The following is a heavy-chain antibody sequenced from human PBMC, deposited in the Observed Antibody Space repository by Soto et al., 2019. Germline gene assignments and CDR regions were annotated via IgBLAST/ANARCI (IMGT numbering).Heavy chain of an antibody. CDR1: GGSISSSNW. D-gene: IGHD2-2*01. CDR3: ASLPATSDFDY. Sequence: QVQLQESGPVLVKPSGTLSLPCAVSGGSISSSNWWRWVRQPPGKGLEWIGAIYPSGSRNYNPSLTSRVTISVDKSKNQFSLKMSAVTAADTAVYYCASLPATSDFDYWGQGTLVTVS. J-gene: IGHJ4*02. CDR2: IYPSGSR. V-gene: IGHV4-4*02.